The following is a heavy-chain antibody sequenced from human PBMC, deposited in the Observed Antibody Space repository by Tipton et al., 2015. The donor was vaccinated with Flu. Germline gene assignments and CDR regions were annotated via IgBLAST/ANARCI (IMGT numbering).Heavy chain of an antibody. CDR2: IYNTVTS. CDR1: GDSITSYY. CDR3: ARARAPYYYYAMDV. Sequence: LRISCTVSGDSITSYYWSWIRQPPGEGLEWLGYIYNTVTSNYNPSLKSRLTISVDSSKNQFSLKLTSVTAADTAVYYCARARAPYYYYAMDVWGQGTTVTVSS. J-gene: IGHJ6*02. V-gene: IGHV4-59*01. D-gene: IGHD3-16*01.